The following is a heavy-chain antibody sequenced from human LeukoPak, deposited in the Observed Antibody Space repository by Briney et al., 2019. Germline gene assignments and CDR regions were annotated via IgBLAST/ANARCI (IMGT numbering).Heavy chain of an antibody. V-gene: IGHV3-30*18. J-gene: IGHJ4*02. Sequence: GGSLRLSCAASGFTFSSYGMHWVRQAPGKGLEWVAVISYDGSNKYYADSVKGRFTISRDNSKNTLYLQMNSLRAEDTAVYYCAKGSYDFWSGYARYFDYWGQGTLVTVSS. CDR3: AKGSYDFWSGYARYFDY. CDR1: GFTFSSYG. D-gene: IGHD3-3*01. CDR2: ISYDGSNK.